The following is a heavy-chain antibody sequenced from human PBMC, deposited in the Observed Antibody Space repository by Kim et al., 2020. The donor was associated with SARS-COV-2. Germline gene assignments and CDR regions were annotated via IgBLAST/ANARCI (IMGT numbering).Heavy chain of an antibody. D-gene: IGHD3-10*01. CDR2: IYHSGST. J-gene: IGHJ4*02. CDR3: ARVVRGVIITKNYFDY. Sequence: SETLSLTCAVSGVSISSSNWWSWVRQPPGKGLEWIGEIYHSGSTNYNPSLKSRVTISVDKSKNQFSLKLSSVTAADTAVYYCARVVRGVIITKNYFDYWGQGTLVTVSS. V-gene: IGHV4-4*02. CDR1: GVSISSSNW.